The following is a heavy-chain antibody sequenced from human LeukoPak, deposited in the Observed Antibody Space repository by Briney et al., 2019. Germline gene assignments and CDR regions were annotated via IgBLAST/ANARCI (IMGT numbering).Heavy chain of an antibody. CDR1: GFGFGQYE. V-gene: IGHV3-48*03. Sequence: GGSLRLSCAASGFGFGQYEMNWVRQAPGKGLEWIAYISVRAATIYYGDSVEGRFTISRDDAKNSQYLQMNGLRVEDTAIYYCAKDFPHYYEVPHGMDVWGQGTTVTV. J-gene: IGHJ6*02. CDR2: ISVRAATI. CDR3: AKDFPHYYEVPHGMDV. D-gene: IGHD3-22*01.